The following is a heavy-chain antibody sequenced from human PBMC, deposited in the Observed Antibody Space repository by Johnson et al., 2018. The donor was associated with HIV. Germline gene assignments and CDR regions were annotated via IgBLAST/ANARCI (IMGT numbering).Heavy chain of an antibody. D-gene: IGHD6-13*01. V-gene: IGHV3-30*18. J-gene: IGHJ3*02. CDR3: AKTYSSSWYAFDI. CDR2: ISYDGNNK. Sequence: QVQLVESGGGVVQPGRSLRLSCAVSGFTFSSYGMHWVRQAPGKGLEWVAVISYDGNNKYYADSVKGRFTISRDNAKNSLFLQMNSLRAEDTAVYYCAKTYSSSWYAFDIWGQGTMVTVSS. CDR1: GFTFSSYG.